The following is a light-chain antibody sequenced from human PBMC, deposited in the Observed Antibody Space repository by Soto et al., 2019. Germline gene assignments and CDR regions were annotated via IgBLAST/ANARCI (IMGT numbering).Light chain of an antibody. J-gene: IGKJ1*01. CDR2: GES. CDR3: QQYGSPLWT. Sequence: EIVLTRSPGTLSLSPGDRATLSCRASQSVIGTYLAWYQQKPGQPPRLLIYGESIRATGIPDRFSGSGSGTDFTLTISRLEPEDFAVYYCQQYGSPLWTFGQGTKVEI. V-gene: IGKV3-20*01. CDR1: QSVIGTY.